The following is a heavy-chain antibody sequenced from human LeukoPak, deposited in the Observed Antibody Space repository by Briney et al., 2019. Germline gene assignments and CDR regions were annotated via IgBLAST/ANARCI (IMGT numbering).Heavy chain of an antibody. J-gene: IGHJ4*02. CDR1: GGSVSSGSYY. CDR3: ARGLTR. D-gene: IGHD6-19*01. V-gene: IGHV4-61*01. CDR2: IYYSGST. Sequence: SETLSLTCTVSGGSVSSGSYYWSWVRQPPGKGLEWIGYIYYSGSTNYNPSLKSRVTISVDTSKNQFSLELSSVTAADTAVYYCARGLTRWGQGTLVTVSS.